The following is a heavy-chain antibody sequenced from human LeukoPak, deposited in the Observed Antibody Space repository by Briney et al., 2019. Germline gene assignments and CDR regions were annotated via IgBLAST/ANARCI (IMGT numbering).Heavy chain of an antibody. J-gene: IGHJ5*02. CDR3: ARAPYDILTGYSLNWFDP. Sequence: ASVKVSCKASGYTFTTYAMHWVRQAPGQRLEWMGWINSDNGNTKYSQKFQGRVTITRDTSAYTAYMELRSLSSADTAVYFCARAPYDILTGYSLNWFDPWGKGTRVTVSS. D-gene: IGHD3-9*01. V-gene: IGHV1-3*04. CDR1: GYTFTTYA. CDR2: INSDNGNT.